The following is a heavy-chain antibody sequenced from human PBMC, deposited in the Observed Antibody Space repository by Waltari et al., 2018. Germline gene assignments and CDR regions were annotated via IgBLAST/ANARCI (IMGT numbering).Heavy chain of an antibody. V-gene: IGHV1-18*01. Sequence: QVQLVQSGAEVKKPGASVKVSCKASGYTFTSYGISWVRQAPGQGLEWMGWISAYNGKPNYAQKLQGRVTMTTDTSTSTAYMELRSLRSDDTAVYYCARDQPPRVIIPRDYYGMDVWGQGTTVTVSS. CDR3: ARDQPPRVIIPRDYYGMDV. CDR2: ISAYNGKP. D-gene: IGHD3-3*01. J-gene: IGHJ6*02. CDR1: GYTFTSYG.